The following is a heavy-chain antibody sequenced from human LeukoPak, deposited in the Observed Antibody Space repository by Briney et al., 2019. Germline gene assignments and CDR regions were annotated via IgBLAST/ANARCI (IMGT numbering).Heavy chain of an antibody. CDR1: GFTSSSYE. CDR2: IPTAGGTE. D-gene: IGHD2-21*02. Sequence: PGGSLRLSCAASGFTSSSYEFNWVRQAPGKGLEWVSYIPTAGGTEFYADSVKGRFTMSRDNAKNSLSLQMNSLRAEDTAVYYCAREALNCSGDCLDYWGQGTLVTVSS. V-gene: IGHV3-48*03. J-gene: IGHJ4*02. CDR3: AREALNCSGDCLDY.